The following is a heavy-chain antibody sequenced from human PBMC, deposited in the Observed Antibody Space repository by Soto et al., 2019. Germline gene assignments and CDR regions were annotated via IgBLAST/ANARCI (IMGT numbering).Heavy chain of an antibody. D-gene: IGHD6-19*01. CDR1: GGTFGSDA. Sequence: SVKVSCKASGGTFGSDAVSWVRQAPGQGLEWMGGLIPILGTTHYAQKFQGRVTITADESTNTAYMELSSLRSDDTAVYYCARASGYVSGWYHDYWGQGTRVTVSS. V-gene: IGHV1-69*13. CDR2: LIPILGTT. J-gene: IGHJ4*02. CDR3: ARASGYVSGWYHDY.